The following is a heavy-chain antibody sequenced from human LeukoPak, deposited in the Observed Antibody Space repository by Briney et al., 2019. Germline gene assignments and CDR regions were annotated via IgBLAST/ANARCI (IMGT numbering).Heavy chain of an antibody. Sequence: PGGSLRLSCAASGFTFSSYWMHWVRQAPGKGLVWVSRINTDGSSTSYADSVKGRFTISRDNSKNTLYLQMNSLRAEDTAIYYCAKDREGYNSYYFENWGQGTLVTVSS. D-gene: IGHD5-24*01. J-gene: IGHJ4*02. CDR1: GFTFSSYW. V-gene: IGHV3-74*01. CDR2: INTDGSST. CDR3: AKDREGYNSYYFEN.